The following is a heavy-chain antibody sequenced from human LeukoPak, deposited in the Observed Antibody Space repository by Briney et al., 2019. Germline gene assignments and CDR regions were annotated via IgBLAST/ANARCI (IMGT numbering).Heavy chain of an antibody. CDR2: INPDGSTT. V-gene: IGHV3-74*01. J-gene: IGHJ3*02. D-gene: IGHD6-6*01. CDR1: GFTLSTYW. CDR3: ARIPYSSSLTDAFDN. Sequence: GGSLRLSCAASGFTLSTYWMHWVRQAPGKGLVWVSRINPDGSTTTYADSVEGRFTISRDNAKNSLFLQMNSLRGEDTAVYYCARIPYSSSLTDAFDNWGQGTMVTVYS.